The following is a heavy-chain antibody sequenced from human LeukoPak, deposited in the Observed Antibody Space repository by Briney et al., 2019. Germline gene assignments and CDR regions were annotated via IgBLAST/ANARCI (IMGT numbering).Heavy chain of an antibody. D-gene: IGHD3-10*01. V-gene: IGHV3-21*01. CDR3: ARVRPYGSRSSGFDY. CDR2: ISSSSFI. J-gene: IGHJ4*02. CDR1: GFTFSSYN. Sequence: GGSLRLSCAASGFTFSSYNMNWVRQAPGKGLEWVSSISSSSFIYYTDSVKGRFTISRDNAKNSLYLQMNSLRAEDTAVYFCARVRPYGSRSSGFDYWGQGTLVTVSS.